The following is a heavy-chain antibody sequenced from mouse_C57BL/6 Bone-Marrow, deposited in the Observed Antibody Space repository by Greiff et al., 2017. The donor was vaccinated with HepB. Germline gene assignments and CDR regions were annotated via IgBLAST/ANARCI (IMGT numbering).Heavy chain of an antibody. D-gene: IGHD4-1*01. CDR3: TKSVLGRGPWFAY. CDR2: IDPEDGDT. Sequence: VQLQQSGAELVRPGASVKLSCTASGFNIKDYYMHWVKQRPEQGLEWIGRIDPEDGDTEYAPKFQGKATMTADTSSNTAYLQLSSLTSEDTAVYYCTKSVLGRGPWFAYWGQGTLVTVSA. CDR1: GFNIKDYY. V-gene: IGHV14-1*01. J-gene: IGHJ3*01.